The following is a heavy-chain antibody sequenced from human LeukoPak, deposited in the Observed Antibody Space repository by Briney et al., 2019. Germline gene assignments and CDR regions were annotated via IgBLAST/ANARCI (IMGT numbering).Heavy chain of an antibody. V-gene: IGHV3-21*01. Sequence: TGGSLRLSCAASGFTFSSYRMNWVRQAPGKGLEWVSSISSSSSYIYYADSVKGRFTISRDNAKNSLYLQMNSLRTEDTAVYYCARSRFPDRGYSGYDLSPFDYWGQGTLVTVSS. J-gene: IGHJ4*02. CDR2: ISSSSSYI. D-gene: IGHD5-12*01. CDR3: ARSRFPDRGYSGYDLSPFDY. CDR1: GFTFSSYR.